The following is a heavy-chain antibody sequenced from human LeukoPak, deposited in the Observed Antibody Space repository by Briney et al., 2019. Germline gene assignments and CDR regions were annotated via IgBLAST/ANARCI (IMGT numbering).Heavy chain of an antibody. CDR2: INHSVST. Sequence: SETLSLTCAVYGGSFSGYYWSWIRQPPGKGLEWIGEINHSVSTNSNTSLTSRVTISVDTSRNQFSLKLSSVTAADPAVYYFAGVRDYGGKEKAFDYGRQGTRVTVFS. V-gene: IGHV4-34*01. CDR1: GGSFSGYY. CDR3: AGVRDYGGKEKAFDY. J-gene: IGHJ4*02. D-gene: IGHD4-23*01.